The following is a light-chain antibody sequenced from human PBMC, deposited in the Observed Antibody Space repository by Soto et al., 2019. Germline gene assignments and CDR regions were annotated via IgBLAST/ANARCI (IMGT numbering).Light chain of an antibody. J-gene: IGLJ1*01. CDR2: GNS. Sequence: QSALTQPPSVSGAPGQRVTISCTGSSSNIGAGYDVHWYQQFPGTAPKLLIYGNSNRPSGVPDRFSGSKSGTSASLAITGLQAEDEADYYCQSYDSSLRDYVFGTGTKVTVL. CDR3: QSYDSSLRDYV. V-gene: IGLV1-40*01. CDR1: SSNIGAGYD.